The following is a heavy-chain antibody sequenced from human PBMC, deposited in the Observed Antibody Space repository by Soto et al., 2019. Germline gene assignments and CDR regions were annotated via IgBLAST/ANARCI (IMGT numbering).Heavy chain of an antibody. CDR1: GGSISSSSYY. CDR3: ARHGLITGTLYAFDI. CDR2: IYYSGST. J-gene: IGHJ3*02. D-gene: IGHD1-20*01. V-gene: IGHV4-39*01. Sequence: SETLSLTCTVSGGSISSSSYYWGWIRQPPGKGLEWIGSIYYSGSTYYNPSLKSRVTISVDTSKNQFSLKLSSVTAADTAVYYCARHGLITGTLYAFDIWGQGTMVTVSS.